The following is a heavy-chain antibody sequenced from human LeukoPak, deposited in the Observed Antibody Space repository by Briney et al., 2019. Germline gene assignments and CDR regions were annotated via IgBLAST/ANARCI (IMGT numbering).Heavy chain of an antibody. Sequence: SETLSLTCAVYGGSLNRHYWSWIRQPPGKGLEWIGEGSESGGTKFNPSLKSRVTISADTSKNQFSLKLNSVTAADTAVYYCAKNGQSGFSFDPWGQGTLVTVSS. CDR1: GGSLNRHY. V-gene: IGHV4-34*01. CDR2: GSESGGT. D-gene: IGHD3-3*01. J-gene: IGHJ5*02. CDR3: AKNGQSGFSFDP.